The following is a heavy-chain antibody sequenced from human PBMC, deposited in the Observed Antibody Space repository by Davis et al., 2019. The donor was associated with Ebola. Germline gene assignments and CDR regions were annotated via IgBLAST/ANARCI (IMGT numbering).Heavy chain of an antibody. CDR3: ARRGPNYGDYVDY. D-gene: IGHD4-17*01. CDR2: IYPSDSDT. V-gene: IGHV5-51*01. Sequence: GESLKISCKGSGYRFTSYWIGWVRQMPGKGLEWMGIIYPSDSDTRYNPSFQGQVTISADRSINTAYLQWSSLKASDTAMYYCARRGPNYGDYVDYWGQGTLVTVSS. J-gene: IGHJ4*02. CDR1: GYRFTSYW.